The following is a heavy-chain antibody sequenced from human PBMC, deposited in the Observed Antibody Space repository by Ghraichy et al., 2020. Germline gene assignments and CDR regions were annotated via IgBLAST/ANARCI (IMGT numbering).Heavy chain of an antibody. V-gene: IGHV4-61*01. CDR2: IYYSGST. Sequence: SETLSLTCTVSGGSVSSGSYYWSWIRQPPGKGLEWIGYIYYSGSTNYNPSLKSRVTISVDTSKNQFSLKLSSVTAADTAVYYCARTDRYDFSDYGMDVWGQGTTVTVSS. CDR1: GGSVSSGSYY. D-gene: IGHD3-3*01. CDR3: ARTDRYDFSDYGMDV. J-gene: IGHJ6*02.